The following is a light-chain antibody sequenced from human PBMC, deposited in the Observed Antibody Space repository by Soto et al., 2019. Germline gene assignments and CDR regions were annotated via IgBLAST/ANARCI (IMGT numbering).Light chain of an antibody. CDR3: GQFVSSPPRT. J-gene: IGKJ1*01. CDR2: GVS. Sequence: EIVLTQSPGTLSLSPGEKATLSCRASQSVGDTFLSWYQQKPGLAPRLLIYGVSNRATGIPDRFSGSGSVTDFILTISRLEPEDFALYYCGQFVSSPPRTFGQGTQVEIK. CDR1: QSVGDTF. V-gene: IGKV3-20*01.